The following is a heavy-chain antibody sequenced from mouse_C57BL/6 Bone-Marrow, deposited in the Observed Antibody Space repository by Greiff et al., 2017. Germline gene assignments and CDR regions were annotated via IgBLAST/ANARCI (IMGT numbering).Heavy chain of an antibody. D-gene: IGHD1-1*01. V-gene: IGHV14-4*01. J-gene: IGHJ2*01. Sequence: VHVKQSGAELVRPGASVKLSCTASGFNIKDDYMHWVKQRPEQGLEWIGWIDPENGDTEYASKFQGKATITADTSSNTAYLQLSSLTSEDTAVYYCTPYYGSPYFDYWGQGTTLTVSS. CDR1: GFNIKDDY. CDR3: TPYYGSPYFDY. CDR2: IDPENGDT.